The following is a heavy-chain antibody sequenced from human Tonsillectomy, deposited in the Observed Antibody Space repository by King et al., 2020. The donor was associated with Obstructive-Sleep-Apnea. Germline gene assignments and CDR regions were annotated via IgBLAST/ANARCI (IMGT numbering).Heavy chain of an antibody. CDR3: ARHGAGYCSGGSCFFYDAFDI. CDR1: GGSISSYY. Sequence: QLQESGPGLVKPSETLSLTCTVSGGSISSYYWSWIRQPPGKGLEWIGYIYYSGSTNYNPSLKSRVTISVDTSKNKFSLKLSSVTAADPAVYYCARHGAGYCSGGSCFFYDAFDIWGQGTMVTVSS. V-gene: IGHV4-59*08. CDR2: IYYSGST. D-gene: IGHD2-15*01. J-gene: IGHJ3*02.